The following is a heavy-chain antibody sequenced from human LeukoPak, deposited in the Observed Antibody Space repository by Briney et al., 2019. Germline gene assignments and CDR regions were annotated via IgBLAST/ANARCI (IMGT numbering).Heavy chain of an antibody. CDR2: IYYSGSN. V-gene: IGHV4-59*01. D-gene: IGHD4-17*01. Sequence: SETLSLTCTVSGGSISSYYWSWIRQPPGKGLEWIGYIYYSGSNNYNPSLKSRVTISVDTSKNQFSLKLSSVTAAETAVYYCARVGDYGDYWGQGTLVTVSS. CDR3: ARVGDYGDY. J-gene: IGHJ4*02. CDR1: GGSISSYY.